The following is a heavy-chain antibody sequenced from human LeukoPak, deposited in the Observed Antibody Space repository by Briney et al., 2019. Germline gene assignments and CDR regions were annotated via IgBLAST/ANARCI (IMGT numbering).Heavy chain of an antibody. CDR1: GFTFSSYS. CDR3: ARFAAGGSYYYYMDV. CDR2: ISSSSSHK. J-gene: IGHJ6*03. D-gene: IGHD6-25*01. Sequence: GGSLRLSCAASGFTFSSYSMNWVRQAPGKGLEWVSSISSSSSHKYYADSVKGRFTISRDNAKNSLYLQMNSLRADDTAVYYCARFAAGGSYYYYMDVWGKGTTVTVSS. V-gene: IGHV3-21*01.